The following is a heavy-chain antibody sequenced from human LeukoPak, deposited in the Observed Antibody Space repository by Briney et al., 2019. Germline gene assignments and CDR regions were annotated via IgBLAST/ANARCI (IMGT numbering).Heavy chain of an antibody. J-gene: IGHJ6*03. CDR1: GYTFTSYA. D-gene: IGHD5-24*01. CDR2: INTNTGNP. CDR3: ARDRDGYNILGRYYYYYMDV. Sequence: ASVKVSCKASGYTFTSYAMNWVRQAPGQGLEWMGWINTNTGNPTYAQGFTGRFVFSLDTSVSTAYLQISSLKAEDTAVYYCARDRDGYNILGRYYYYYMDVWGKGTTVTVSS. V-gene: IGHV7-4-1*02.